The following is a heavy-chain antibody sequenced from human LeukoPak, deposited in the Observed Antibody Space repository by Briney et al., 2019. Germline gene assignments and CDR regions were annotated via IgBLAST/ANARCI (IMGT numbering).Heavy chain of an antibody. CDR1: GGSFTSGSDY. D-gene: IGHD3-10*01. Sequence: SETLSLTCTVSGGSFTSGSDYWSWIRQPAGKRLEWIGHIDTSGSSTFNPSLKSRVTMSLDTSRNEFYLKLDSVAAADTAIYYCARAAIWNNYHYPFDVWGLGTMVSVSS. CDR3: ARAAIWNNYHYPFDV. J-gene: IGHJ3*01. CDR2: IDTSGSS. V-gene: IGHV4-61*09.